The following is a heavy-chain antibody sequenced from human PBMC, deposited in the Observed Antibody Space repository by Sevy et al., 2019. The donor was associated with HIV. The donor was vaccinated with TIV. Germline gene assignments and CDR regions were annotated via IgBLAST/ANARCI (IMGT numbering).Heavy chain of an antibody. CDR3: VRGRGFSQQLVFDY. Sequence: SETLSLTCAVYGGSFSGYYWSWIRQPPGKGLEWIGEINHSGSTNYNPSLKSRVTISVDTSKNQFSLKLSSVTAADTAVYYCVRGRGFSQQLVFDYWGQGTLVTVSS. D-gene: IGHD6-13*01. CDR2: INHSGST. V-gene: IGHV4-34*01. J-gene: IGHJ4*02. CDR1: GGSFSGYY.